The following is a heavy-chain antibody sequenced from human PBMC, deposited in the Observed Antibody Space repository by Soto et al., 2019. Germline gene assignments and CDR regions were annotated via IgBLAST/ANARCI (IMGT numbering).Heavy chain of an antibody. Sequence: QVQLVQSGAEVKKPGASVKVSCKASGYTVTRYDINWVRQAPGQGLEWMGWTNPKSGYTGSAQKFQGRITMTRDSSISTAYMELNSLRSEDTAVYYCARTDGDLDYWGQGTLVTVSS. CDR1: GYTVTRYD. D-gene: IGHD4-17*01. J-gene: IGHJ4*02. CDR3: ARTDGDLDY. CDR2: TNPKSGYT. V-gene: IGHV1-8*01.